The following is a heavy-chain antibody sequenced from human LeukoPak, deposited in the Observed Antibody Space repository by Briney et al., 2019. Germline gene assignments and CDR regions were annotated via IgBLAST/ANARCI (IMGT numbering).Heavy chain of an antibody. CDR1: GFTFSSYA. CDR3: AKFRYDSSGYFDY. J-gene: IGHJ4*02. V-gene: IGHV3-23*01. D-gene: IGHD3-22*01. CDR2: ISGSGGGT. Sequence: PGGSLRLSCAASGFTFSSYAMSWVRQAPGKGLEWVSAISGSGGGTYYADSVKGRFTISRDNSKNTLYLQMNSLRAEDTAVYYCAKFRYDSSGYFDYWGQGTLVTVSS.